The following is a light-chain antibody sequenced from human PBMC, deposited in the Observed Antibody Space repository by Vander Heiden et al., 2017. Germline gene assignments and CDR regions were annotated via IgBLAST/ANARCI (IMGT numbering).Light chain of an antibody. CDR3: QQRSNWPRART. CDR1: QSVSSY. V-gene: IGKV3-11*01. J-gene: IGKJ4*01. CDR2: EAS. Sequence: EIVLPQSPATLSLSPGESATLSCRASQSVSSYLAWYQQKPGQAPRLLIYEASNRATGIPARFSGSGSGTDFTLTISRLEPEDFAVYYGQQRSNWPRARTFGGGTKVEIK.